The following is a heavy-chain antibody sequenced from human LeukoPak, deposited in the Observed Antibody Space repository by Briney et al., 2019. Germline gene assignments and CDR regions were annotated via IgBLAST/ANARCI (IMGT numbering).Heavy chain of an antibody. Sequence: GGSLRLSCAASGFTFSNSGMHWVRQAPGKGLEWVAFIGQDGTTKYYVDSVKGRFTIPGDNPKKMAYLQMNNLRAEDTAIYYCVKDGEWTFDVWGQGTMVTVS. CDR2: IGQDGTTK. V-gene: IGHV3-30*02. D-gene: IGHD3-3*01. CDR3: VKDGEWTFDV. CDR1: GFTFSNSG. J-gene: IGHJ3*01.